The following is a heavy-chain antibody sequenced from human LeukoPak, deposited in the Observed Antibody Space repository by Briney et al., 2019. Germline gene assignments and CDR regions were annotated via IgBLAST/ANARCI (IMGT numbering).Heavy chain of an antibody. J-gene: IGHJ6*03. Sequence: LTGGSLRLSCAASGFTFDDYGMSWVRQAPGKGLEWVSGINWNGGSTGYADSVKGRFTISRDNAKNSLYLQMNSLRAEDTALYHCASPYVLRFLEWLNWPYYYYYMDVWGKGTTVTVSS. CDR3: ASPYVLRFLEWLNWPYYYYYMDV. V-gene: IGHV3-20*01. D-gene: IGHD3-3*01. CDR2: INWNGGST. CDR1: GFTFDDYG.